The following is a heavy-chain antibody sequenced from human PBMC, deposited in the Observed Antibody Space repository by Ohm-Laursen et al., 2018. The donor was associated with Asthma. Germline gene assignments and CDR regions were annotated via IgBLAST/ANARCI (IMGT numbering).Heavy chain of an antibody. CDR1: GFTFSSYW. CDR2: INSDGSST. CDR3: ARDSGSKYPHNWFDP. Sequence: SLRLSCAASGFTFSSYWMHWVRQAPGKGLVWVSRINSDGSSTSYADSVKGRFTISRDNAKNTLYLQMNSLRAEDTAVYYCARDSGSKYPHNWFDPWGQGTLVTVSS. J-gene: IGHJ5*02. V-gene: IGHV3-74*01. D-gene: IGHD1-26*01.